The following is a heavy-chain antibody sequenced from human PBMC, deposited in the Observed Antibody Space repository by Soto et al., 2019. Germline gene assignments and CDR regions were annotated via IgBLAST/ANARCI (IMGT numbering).Heavy chain of an antibody. CDR3: ARDRGYCSSTSCHNWFDP. V-gene: IGHV3-23*01. Sequence: GGSLRLSCAASGFTFSSYAMSWVRQAPGKGLEWVSAISGSGGSTYYADSVKGRFTISRDNSKNTLYLQMNSLRAEDTAVYYCARDRGYCSSTSCHNWFDPWGQGTLVTVSS. CDR1: GFTFSSYA. CDR2: ISGSGGST. D-gene: IGHD2-2*01. J-gene: IGHJ5*02.